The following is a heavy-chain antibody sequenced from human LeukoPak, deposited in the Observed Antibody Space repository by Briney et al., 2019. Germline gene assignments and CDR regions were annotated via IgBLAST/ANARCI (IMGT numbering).Heavy chain of an antibody. V-gene: IGHV3-49*04. CDR1: GFTFGDYS. CDR3: TRTTYSSGWYIDY. Sequence: GGSLRLSCTASGFTFGDYSMTWVRQAPGKGLEWVGFIRSKAHGGTTEYAASMKGRFTISRDDSKSVAYLQMNSLKTEDTGVYYCTRTTYSSGWYIDYWGQGTLVTVSS. CDR2: IRSKAHGGTT. J-gene: IGHJ4*02. D-gene: IGHD6-19*01.